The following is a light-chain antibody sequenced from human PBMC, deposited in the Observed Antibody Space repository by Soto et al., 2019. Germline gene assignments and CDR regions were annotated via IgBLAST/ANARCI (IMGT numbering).Light chain of an antibody. CDR1: QSISSW. J-gene: IGKJ1*01. Sequence: DIQMTQSPSTLSASVGDRVTITCRASQSISSWLAWYQQKPGKAPKLLIYEASTLKSGVPSRFSGSGSGTEFTLTISSLQPDDFATYYCPHYNSYSEAFGQGTK. V-gene: IGKV1-5*03. CDR3: PHYNSYSEA. CDR2: EAS.